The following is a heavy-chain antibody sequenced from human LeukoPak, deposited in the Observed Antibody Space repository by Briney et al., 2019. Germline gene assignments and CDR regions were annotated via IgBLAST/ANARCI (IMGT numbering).Heavy chain of an antibody. J-gene: IGHJ6*02. V-gene: IGHV2-5*01. CDR1: GFSLSTSGVG. Sequence: KESGPTLVKPTQTLTLTCTFSGFSLSTSGVGVGWIRQPPGKALEWLALIYWNDDKRYSPSLKSRLTITKDTSKNQVVLTMTNMDPVDTATYYYAHGFDSGYDSYYYYYGMDVWGQGTTVTVSS. CDR3: AHGFDSGYDSYYYYYGMDV. CDR2: IYWNDDK. D-gene: IGHD5-12*01.